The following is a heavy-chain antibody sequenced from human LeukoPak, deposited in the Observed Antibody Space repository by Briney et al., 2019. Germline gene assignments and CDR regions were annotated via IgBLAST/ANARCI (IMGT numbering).Heavy chain of an antibody. D-gene: IGHD2-8*01. CDR3: ARDRRGNCTNGVCYYFDY. CDR2: IYTSGST. Sequence: PSETLSLTCTVSGGSISSGGYYWSWIRQPAGKGLEWIGRIYTSGSTNYNPSLKSRVTISVDTSKNQFSLKLSSVTAADTAVYYCARDRRGNCTNGVCYYFDYWGQGTLVTVSS. J-gene: IGHJ4*02. CDR1: GGSISSGGYY. V-gene: IGHV4-61*02.